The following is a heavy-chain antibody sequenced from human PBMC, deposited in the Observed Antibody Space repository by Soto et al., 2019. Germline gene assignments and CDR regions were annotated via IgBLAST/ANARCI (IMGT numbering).Heavy chain of an antibody. CDR1: GFTFSSYA. CDR3: ARXDXXDPVDY. J-gene: IGHJ4*02. V-gene: IGHV3-30-3*01. Sequence: QVQLVESGGGVVQPGRSLRLSCAASGFTFSSYAMHWVRQAPGKGLEWVAVISYDGSNKYYADSVKGRFTISRDNSKNTLYLQMNSLRAEDTAXXYCARXDXXDPVDYWGQGTLVTVSS. CDR2: ISYDGSNK.